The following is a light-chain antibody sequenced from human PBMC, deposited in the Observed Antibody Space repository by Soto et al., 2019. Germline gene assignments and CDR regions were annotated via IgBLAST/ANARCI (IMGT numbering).Light chain of an antibody. CDR1: QSVSGSD. V-gene: IGKV3-20*01. J-gene: IGKJ1*01. CDR3: HQYGISPPT. CDR2: GVS. Sequence: EFVLTQSPGTLSLSPGERATLSCRASQSVSGSDLAWYQQKPGQAPRLLISGVSNRATGTPDRFSGSGSGTDFTLTISSLEPEDFAVFYCHQYGISPPTFGPGTKVEI.